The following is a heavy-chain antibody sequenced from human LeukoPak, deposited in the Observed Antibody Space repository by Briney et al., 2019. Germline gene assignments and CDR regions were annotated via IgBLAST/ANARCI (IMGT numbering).Heavy chain of an antibody. D-gene: IGHD3-10*01. CDR1: GASITNTADY. CDR2: IYYSGST. V-gene: IGHV4-39*01. J-gene: IGHJ6*03. Sequence: MPSETLSLTCTVSGASITNTADYWGWIRQPPGKGLEWIGSIYYSGSTHYNPSLKSRVTISVDTSKKQFSLQLRSVTAADTAVYYCARNGTAMDRGLTSRNYNYMDVWGKGTTVTVSS. CDR3: ARNGTAMDRGLTSRNYNYMDV.